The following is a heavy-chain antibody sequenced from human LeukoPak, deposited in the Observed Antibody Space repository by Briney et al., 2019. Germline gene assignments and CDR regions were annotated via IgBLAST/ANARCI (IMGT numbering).Heavy chain of an antibody. CDR3: ARGRAVTYYYDSSGYYYDAFDY. Sequence: ASVKVSCTASGYTFTSYYMHWVRQAPGQGLEWMGIINPSGGSTSYAQKFQGRVTMTRDTSTSTVYMELSSLRSEDTAVYYCARGRAVTYYYDSSGYYYDAFDYWGQGTLVTVSS. CDR2: INPSGGST. J-gene: IGHJ4*02. D-gene: IGHD3-22*01. CDR1: GYTFTSYY. V-gene: IGHV1-46*01.